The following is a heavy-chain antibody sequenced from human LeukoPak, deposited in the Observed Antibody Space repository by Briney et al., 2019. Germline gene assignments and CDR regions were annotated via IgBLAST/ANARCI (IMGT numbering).Heavy chain of an antibody. Sequence: GSLRLSCAASGFTLSTYEMNWVRQAPGKGLEWVAYIGRYGVTTYYADSVKGRFTISGDNAKNSLNLQMNSLRAEDTAVYYCATLSDRNFYYSYGLDVWGQGTTVTVS. CDR2: IGRYGVTT. CDR3: ATLSDRNFYYSYGLDV. J-gene: IGHJ6*02. V-gene: IGHV3-48*03. CDR1: GFTLSTYE. D-gene: IGHD1-14*01.